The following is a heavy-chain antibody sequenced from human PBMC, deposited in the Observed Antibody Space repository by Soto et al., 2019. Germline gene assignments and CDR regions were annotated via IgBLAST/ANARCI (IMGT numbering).Heavy chain of an antibody. Sequence: QVQLVQSGAEVKKPGSSVKVSCKASGGTFSSYTISWVRQAPGQGLEWMGRIIPILGIANYAQKFQGRGTITADKSTSTAYMELSSLRSEDTAVYYCARGSSSWYDAFDIWGQGTMVTVSS. D-gene: IGHD6-13*01. CDR3: ARGSSSWYDAFDI. CDR2: IIPILGIA. V-gene: IGHV1-69*02. J-gene: IGHJ3*02. CDR1: GGTFSSYT.